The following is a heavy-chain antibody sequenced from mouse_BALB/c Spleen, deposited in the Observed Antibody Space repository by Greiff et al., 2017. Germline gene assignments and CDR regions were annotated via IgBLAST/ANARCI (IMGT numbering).Heavy chain of an antibody. D-gene: IGHD2-4*01. CDR3: ARHGDYDGFDY. CDR1: GFTFSSYG. CDR2: ISSGGSYT. Sequence: EVMLVESGGDLVKPGGSLKLSCAASGFTFSSYGMSWVRQTPDKRLEWVATISSGGSYTYYPYSVKGRFTISRDNAKNTLYLQMSSLKSEDTAMYYCARHGDYDGFDYWGQGTTLTVSS. V-gene: IGHV5-6*02. J-gene: IGHJ2*01.